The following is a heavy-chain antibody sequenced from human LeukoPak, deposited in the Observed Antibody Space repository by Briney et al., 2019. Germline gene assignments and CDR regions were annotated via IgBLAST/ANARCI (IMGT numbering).Heavy chain of an antibody. CDR2: IYPGDSDT. J-gene: IGHJ5*02. Sequence: GESLKISCKGSGYSFTSYWIGWVRQMAGKGLEWMGIIYPGDSDTRYSPSFQGQVTISADKSISTAYLQWSSLKASDTAMYYCARHGYSSSWYDNWFDPWGQGTLVTVSS. D-gene: IGHD6-13*01. CDR1: GYSFTSYW. CDR3: ARHGYSSSWYDNWFDP. V-gene: IGHV5-51*01.